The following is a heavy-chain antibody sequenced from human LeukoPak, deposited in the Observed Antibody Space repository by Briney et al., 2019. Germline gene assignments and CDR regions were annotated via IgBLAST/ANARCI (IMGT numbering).Heavy chain of an antibody. D-gene: IGHD6-19*01. CDR3: ARDSVAAPPGDPSHYFDY. Sequence: SETLSLTCTVSGASISNYYWSWIRQPPGKGLEWIGYIYYSGSTNYNPSLKSRVTISVDTSKDQFSLKLSSVTAADTAVYYCARDSVAAPPGDPSHYFDYWGQGTLVTVSS. CDR1: GASISNYY. J-gene: IGHJ4*02. V-gene: IGHV4-59*01. CDR2: IYYSGST.